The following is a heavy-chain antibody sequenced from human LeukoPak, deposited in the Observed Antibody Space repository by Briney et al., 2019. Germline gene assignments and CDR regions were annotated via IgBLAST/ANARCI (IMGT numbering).Heavy chain of an antibody. D-gene: IGHD3-10*01. V-gene: IGHV3-21*01. CDR1: GFTFSSYS. CDR3: AREVSTRWFGELLYGRPSSYYYYGMDV. J-gene: IGHJ6*02. Sequence: GGSLRLSCAASGFTFSSYSMKWVRQAPGKGLEWVSSISSSSSYIYCADSVKGRFTISRDNAKNSLYLQMNSLRAEDTAVYYCAREVSTRWFGELLYGRPSSYYYYGMDVWGQGTTVTVSS. CDR2: ISSSSSYI.